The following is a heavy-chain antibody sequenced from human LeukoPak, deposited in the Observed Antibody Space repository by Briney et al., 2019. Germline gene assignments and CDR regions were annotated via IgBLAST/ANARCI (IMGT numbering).Heavy chain of an antibody. CDR2: IYYSGST. CDR1: GGSISSYY. V-gene: IGHV4-59*01. CDR3: ARVFDSGSQAYFYYMDV. D-gene: IGHD3-10*01. Sequence: PSETLSLTCTVSGGSISSYYWSWIRQPPGKGLEWIGYIYYSGSTNCNPSLKSRVTMSVDTSKNQFSLKVSSVTAADTAVYYCARVFDSGSQAYFYYMDVWGKGTTVTVSS. J-gene: IGHJ6*03.